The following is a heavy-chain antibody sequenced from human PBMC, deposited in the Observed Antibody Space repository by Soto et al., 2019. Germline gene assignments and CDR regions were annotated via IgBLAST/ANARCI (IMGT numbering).Heavy chain of an antibody. CDR2: IIPIFGTA. J-gene: IGHJ4*02. Sequence: QVQLVQSGAEVKKPGSSVKVSCKASGGTFSSYAISWVRQAPGQGLEWMGGIIPIFGTANYAQKFQGRVTITADESTSTAYMELSGLRSEDTAVYYCARSARWLQAITLFDYWGQGTLVTVSS. D-gene: IGHD5-12*01. V-gene: IGHV1-69*01. CDR1: GGTFSSYA. CDR3: ARSARWLQAITLFDY.